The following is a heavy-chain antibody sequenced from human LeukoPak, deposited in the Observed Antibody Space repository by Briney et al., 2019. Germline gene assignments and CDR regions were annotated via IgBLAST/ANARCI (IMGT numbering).Heavy chain of an antibody. CDR2: IKQDGSEQ. Sequence: GGSLRLSCAASGFTFSHHWMTWVRQAPGKGLQWVANIKQDGSEQYYLDSVKGRFIISRDDAKSSMNLQMNRLRAEDTAVYYCARGDLLGLTTGHFDYWGQGTLVTVSS. CDR3: ARGDLLGLTTGHFDY. V-gene: IGHV3-7*03. D-gene: IGHD4-11*01. CDR1: GFTFSHHW. J-gene: IGHJ4*02.